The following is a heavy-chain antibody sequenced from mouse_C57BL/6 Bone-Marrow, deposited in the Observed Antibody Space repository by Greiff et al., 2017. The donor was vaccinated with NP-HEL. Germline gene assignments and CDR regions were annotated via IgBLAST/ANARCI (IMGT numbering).Heavy chain of an antibody. J-gene: IGHJ3*01. Sequence: QVQLQQSGAELVMPGASVKLSCKASGYTFTSYWMHWVKQRPGQGLEWIGEIDPSDSYTNYNQKFKGKSTLTVDKSSSTAYMQLSSLTSEDSAVYYCARYDYGPWFAYWGQGTLVTVSA. CDR3: ARYDYGPWFAY. V-gene: IGHV1-69*01. CDR2: IDPSDSYT. D-gene: IGHD2-4*01. CDR1: GYTFTSYW.